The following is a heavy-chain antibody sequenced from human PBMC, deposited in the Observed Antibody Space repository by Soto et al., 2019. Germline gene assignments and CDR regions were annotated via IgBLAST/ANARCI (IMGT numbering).Heavy chain of an antibody. Sequence: GGSLRLSCAASGFSFSSYAMHWVRQAPGKGLEWVAVISYDGVHKYYADSVKGRSTISRDNSKNTVYLQMNSLRDEDTAVYYCARDSPSDFYHDLLGRGWIDTWGQGTPVTVSS. D-gene: IGHD3-22*01. CDR3: ARDSPSDFYHDLLGRGWIDT. CDR1: GFSFSSYA. J-gene: IGHJ5*02. CDR2: ISYDGVHK. V-gene: IGHV3-30-3*01.